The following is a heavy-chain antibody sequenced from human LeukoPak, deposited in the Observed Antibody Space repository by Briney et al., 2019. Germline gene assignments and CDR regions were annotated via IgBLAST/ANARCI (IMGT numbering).Heavy chain of an antibody. J-gene: IGHJ5*02. CDR2: INPNSGGT. CDR3: ARPLQWVVPAAKRSYWFDP. CDR1: GYTFTGYY. Sequence: VASVKVSCKASGYTFTGYYMHWVRQAPGQGLEWMGWINPNSGGTNYAQKFQGRVTMTRDTSISTAYMELSRLRSDDTAVYYCARPLQWVVPAAKRSYWFDPWGQGTLVTVSS. D-gene: IGHD2-2*01. V-gene: IGHV1-2*02.